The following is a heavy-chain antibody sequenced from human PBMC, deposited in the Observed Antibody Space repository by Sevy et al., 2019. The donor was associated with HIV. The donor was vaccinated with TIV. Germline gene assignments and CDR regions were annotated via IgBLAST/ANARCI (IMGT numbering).Heavy chain of an antibody. CDR1: GLTFTYAW. D-gene: IGHD2-8*01. CDR3: ATDPIIVLMVTDGMDV. V-gene: IGHV3-15*01. CDR2: IKSKGDGGTT. Sequence: GGSLRLSCAVSGLTFTYAWMSWVRQAPGKGLEWVGRIKSKGDGGTTDYGAHVKGRFTISRDDSKNTLELQMNSLKTEDTAVYYCATDPIIVLMVTDGMDVWGQGTTVTVSS. J-gene: IGHJ6*02.